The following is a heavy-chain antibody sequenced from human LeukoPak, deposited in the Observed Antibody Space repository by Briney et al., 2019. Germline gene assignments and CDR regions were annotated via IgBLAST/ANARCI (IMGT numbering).Heavy chain of an antibody. CDR3: ARGMSNFDY. CDR1: GGSFSGYY. V-gene: IGHV4-34*01. Sequence: PSETLSLTCALYGGSFSGYYWSWIRQPPGKGLEWIGEINHSGSTNYNPSLKSRVTISVDTSKNQFSLKLSSVTAADTAVYYCARGMSNFDYWGQGTLVTVSS. CDR2: INHSGST. D-gene: IGHD5/OR15-5a*01. J-gene: IGHJ4*02.